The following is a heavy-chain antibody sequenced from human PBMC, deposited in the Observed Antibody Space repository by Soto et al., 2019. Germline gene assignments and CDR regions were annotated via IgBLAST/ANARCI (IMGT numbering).Heavy chain of an antibody. J-gene: IGHJ4*02. Sequence: QVQLQQWGAGLLEPSETLSLSCDVYGRSFSGNCWSWISQPPGKGLEWIGEINHSGSTNYNPSLKSRVTISVDTSQNQFSLNLSSVTAADTAVYYCARAYGGNSGVFDYWGQGTLVTVSS. CDR2: INHSGST. CDR1: GRSFSGNC. CDR3: ARAYGGNSGVFDY. D-gene: IGHD4-17*01. V-gene: IGHV4-34*01.